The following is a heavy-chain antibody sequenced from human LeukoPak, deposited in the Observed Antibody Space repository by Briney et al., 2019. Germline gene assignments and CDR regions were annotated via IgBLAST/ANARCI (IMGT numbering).Heavy chain of an antibody. CDR3: ARDYKADY. CDR1: GFTFSSYS. J-gene: IGHJ4*02. D-gene: IGHD1-1*01. CDR2: MSASGDET. V-gene: IGHV3-23*01. Sequence: GGSLRLSRAASGFTFSSYSMNWVRQAPGKGLEWVSAMSASGDETKYADSVKGRFTISRDNSKNTLFLQINRLRGDDTAVYYCARDYKADYWGQGTLVTVSS.